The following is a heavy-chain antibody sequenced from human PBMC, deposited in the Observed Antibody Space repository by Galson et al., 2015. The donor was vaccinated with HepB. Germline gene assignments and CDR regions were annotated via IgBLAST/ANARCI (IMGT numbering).Heavy chain of an antibody. V-gene: IGHV3-30*04. CDR1: GFTFSSYA. Sequence: SLRLSCAASGFTFSSYAMHWVRQAPGKGLEWVAVISYDGSNKYYADSVKGRFTISRDNSKNTLYLQMNSLRAEDTAVYYCARDAGSSWYENYYYYGMDVWGQGTTVTVSS. CDR3: ARDAGSSWYENYYYYGMDV. J-gene: IGHJ6*02. D-gene: IGHD6-13*01. CDR2: ISYDGSNK.